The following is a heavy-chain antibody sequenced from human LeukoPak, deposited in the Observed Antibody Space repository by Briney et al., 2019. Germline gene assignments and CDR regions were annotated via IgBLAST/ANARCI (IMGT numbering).Heavy chain of an antibody. CDR3: ARDGALAGTNLDAFDS. CDR2: INPNSGGT. J-gene: IGHJ3*01. CDR1: GYTFTGYY. V-gene: IGHV1-2*02. Sequence: ASVKVSCKASGYTFTGYYRHWVRQAPGQGLEWMGWINPNSGGTKYAQKFQGRVTMTGYTSINTAYLELTRLRSDDTAVYYCARDGALAGTNLDAFDSWGQGTTVIVSS. D-gene: IGHD6-19*01.